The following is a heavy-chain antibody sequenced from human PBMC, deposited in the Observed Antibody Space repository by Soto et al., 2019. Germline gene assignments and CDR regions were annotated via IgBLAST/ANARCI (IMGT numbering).Heavy chain of an antibody. V-gene: IGHV3-23*01. CDR1: GFTFSSYA. Sequence: EVQLLQSGGGLVQPGGSLRLSCAASGFTFSSYAISWVRQAPGKGLEWVSAISNSGGNTYYADSVMGRFTISRDNSKNPLFLQMNSLRAEDKAIYYCAKEWGRPLDYWGQGTLVTVSS. CDR2: ISNSGGNT. J-gene: IGHJ4*02. D-gene: IGHD7-27*01. CDR3: AKEWGRPLDY.